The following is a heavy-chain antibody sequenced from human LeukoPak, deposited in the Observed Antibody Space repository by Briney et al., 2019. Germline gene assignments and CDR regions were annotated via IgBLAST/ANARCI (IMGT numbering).Heavy chain of an antibody. D-gene: IGHD3-22*01. V-gene: IGHV4-61*01. J-gene: IGHJ4*02. CDR2: IYYSGST. Sequence: SETLSLTCTVSGGSVSSGSYYWSWIRQPPGKGLEWIGYIYYSGSTNYNPSLKSRVTISVDTSKNQFSLKLSSVTAADTAAYYCAREDYDSSGYYLSRAYYFDYWGQGTLVTVSS. CDR3: AREDYDSSGYYLSRAYYFDY. CDR1: GGSVSSGSYY.